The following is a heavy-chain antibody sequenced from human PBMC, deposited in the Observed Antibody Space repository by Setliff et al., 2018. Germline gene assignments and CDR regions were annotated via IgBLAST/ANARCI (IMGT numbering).Heavy chain of an antibody. CDR1: GFTFSSYA. J-gene: IGHJ1*01. CDR2: ISGSGGST. Sequence: ETLSLSCAASGFTFSSYAMSWVRQAPGKGLEWVSAISGSGGSTYYADSVKGRFTISRDNSKNTLYLQMNSLRAEDTAVYYCARDQQQQLRATFQHWGQGTLVTVSS. V-gene: IGHV3-23*01. D-gene: IGHD6-13*01. CDR3: ARDQQQQLRATFQH.